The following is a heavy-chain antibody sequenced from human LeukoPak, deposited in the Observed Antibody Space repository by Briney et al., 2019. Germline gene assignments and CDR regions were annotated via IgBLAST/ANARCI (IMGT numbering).Heavy chain of an antibody. D-gene: IGHD5-18*01. J-gene: IGHJ6*02. Sequence: GGSLGLSCAASGFTFSSYGMHWVRQAPGKGLEWVAVIWYDGSNKYYADSVKGRFTISRDNSKNTLYLQMNSLRAEDTAVYYCAREFRRYSYGPDYGMDVWGQGTTVTVSS. V-gene: IGHV3-33*01. CDR1: GFTFSSYG. CDR3: AREFRRYSYGPDYGMDV. CDR2: IWYDGSNK.